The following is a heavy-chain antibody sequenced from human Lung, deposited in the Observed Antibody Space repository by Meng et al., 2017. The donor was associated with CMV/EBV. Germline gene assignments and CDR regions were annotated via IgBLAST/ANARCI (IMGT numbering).Heavy chain of an antibody. CDR3: ARGSVVVPAAIWVKRAFDI. D-gene: IGHD2-2*02. CDR2: INHSGST. CDR1: GVSFSGYY. V-gene: IGHV4-34*01. J-gene: IGHJ3*02. Sequence: SXTLSLXCAVYGVSFSGYYWSWIRQPPGKGLEWIGEINHSGSTNYNPSLKSRVTISVDTSKNQFSLKLSSVTAADTAVYYCARGSVVVPAAIWVKRAFDIWGQGXMVTVSS.